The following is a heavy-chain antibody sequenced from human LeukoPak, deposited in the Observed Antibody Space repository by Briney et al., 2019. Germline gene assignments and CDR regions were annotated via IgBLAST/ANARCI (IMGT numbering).Heavy chain of an antibody. D-gene: IGHD2-15*01. CDR1: GGSISSSSYY. CDR3: ARGYSSGGSCSYAFDI. J-gene: IGHJ3*02. V-gene: IGHV4-39*07. Sequence: SETLSLTCTVSGGSISSSSYYWGWIRQPPGKGLGWIGSIYYSGSTYYNPSLKSRVTISVDTSKNQFSLKLSSVTAADTAVYYCARGYSSGGSCSYAFDIWGQGTMVTVSS. CDR2: IYYSGST.